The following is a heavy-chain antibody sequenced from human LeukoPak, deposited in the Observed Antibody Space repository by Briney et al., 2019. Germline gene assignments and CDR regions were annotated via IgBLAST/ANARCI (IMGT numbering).Heavy chain of an antibody. Sequence: SETLSLTCAVSGGSISSSNWWSWVRQHPGKGLEWIGEIYHSGSTNYNPSLKSRVTISVDKSKNQFSLKLSSVTAADTAVYYCARDAAAGTVWFDPWGQGTLVTVSS. V-gene: IGHV4-4*02. CDR3: ARDAAAGTVWFDP. CDR1: GGSISSSNW. CDR2: IYHSGST. D-gene: IGHD6-13*01. J-gene: IGHJ5*02.